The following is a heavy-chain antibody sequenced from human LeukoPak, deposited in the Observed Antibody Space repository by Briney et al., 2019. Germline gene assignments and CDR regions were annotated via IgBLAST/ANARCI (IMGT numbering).Heavy chain of an antibody. Sequence: TGGPLRLSCAASGFTFSSTAMNWFRQAPGKGREGVSYISSATSTIYYADSVKGRFTISRDNAKNSLYLQMNSLRAEDTAVYYCARDVTYYGGDWFDPWGQGTLVTVSS. CDR1: GFTFSSTA. CDR3: ARDVTYYGGDWFDP. D-gene: IGHD4-23*01. CDR2: ISSATSTI. V-gene: IGHV3-48*04. J-gene: IGHJ5*02.